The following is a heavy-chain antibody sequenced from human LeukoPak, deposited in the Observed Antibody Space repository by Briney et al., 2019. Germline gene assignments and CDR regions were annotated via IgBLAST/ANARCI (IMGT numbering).Heavy chain of an antibody. D-gene: IGHD3-10*01. CDR1: GGSISSSSYY. Sequence: PSETLSLTCTVSGGSISSSSYYWVWIRQSPGKGLEWIGYVYYSGSTYYNPSLKSRVTISVDTSKNQFSLKLSSVTAADTAVYYCARRPFGESFDYWGQGTLVTVSS. CDR2: VYYSGST. CDR3: ARRPFGESFDY. J-gene: IGHJ4*02. V-gene: IGHV4-39*07.